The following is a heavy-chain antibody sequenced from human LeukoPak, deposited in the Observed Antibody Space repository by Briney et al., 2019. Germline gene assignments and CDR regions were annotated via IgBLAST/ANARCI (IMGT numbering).Heavy chain of an antibody. D-gene: IGHD3-10*01. CDR3: ARGPRITLVRGGQWYYYMDV. V-gene: IGHV1-46*01. J-gene: IGHJ6*03. CDR2: INPSGGST. Sequence: ASVKVSCKASGYTFSSNYMHWVRQAPGQGLEWVGIINPSGGSTDYAQKFQGRVTMTRDTSTSTVYMELSSLRSEDTAVYYCARGPRITLVRGGQWYYYMDVWGKGTTVTISS. CDR1: GYTFSSNY.